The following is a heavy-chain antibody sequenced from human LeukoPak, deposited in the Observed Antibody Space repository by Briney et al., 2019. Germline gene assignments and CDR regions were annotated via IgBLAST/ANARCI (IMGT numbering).Heavy chain of an antibody. Sequence: ASVKVSCKASGYTVTSYGISWVRQAPGQGLEWMGWISAYNGNTNYAQELQGRVTMTTDTSTSTAYKELRSLRSGDTAVYSCARAKRDGSKFESCGQGNLVTASS. CDR1: GYTVTSYG. CDR2: ISAYNGNT. CDR3: ARAKRDGSKFES. J-gene: IGHJ4*02. D-gene: IGHD5-24*01. V-gene: IGHV1-18*01.